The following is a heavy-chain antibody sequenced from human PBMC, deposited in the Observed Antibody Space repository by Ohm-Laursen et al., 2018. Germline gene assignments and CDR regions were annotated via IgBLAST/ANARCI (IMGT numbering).Heavy chain of an antibody. CDR3: ARVDDYVWGSFRSPSHFDY. J-gene: IGHJ4*02. CDR1: GGSISGYY. V-gene: IGHV4-34*01. Sequence: SQTLSLTCTVSGGSISGYYWNWIRQPPGKGLEWIGEINHSRSTKYNSSFKSRVTISVGTSKNQFSLRLSSVTAADTAMYYCARVDDYVWGSFRSPSHFDYWGQGTLVTVSS. CDR2: INHSRST. D-gene: IGHD3-16*02.